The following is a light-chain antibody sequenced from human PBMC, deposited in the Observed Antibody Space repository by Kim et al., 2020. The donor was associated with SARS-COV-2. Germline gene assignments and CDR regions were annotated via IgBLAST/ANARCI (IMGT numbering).Light chain of an antibody. J-gene: IGLJ3*02. CDR1: KLGDKY. V-gene: IGLV3-1*01. Sequence: VTPRQPASITCAGDKLGDKYACCYQQKPGQSPVLAIYQDSKRPSGLPERFSGSNSGNTATLTIGGTQAMDEADYYCQAWDSSTAVFGGGTQLTVL. CDR2: QDS. CDR3: QAWDSSTAV.